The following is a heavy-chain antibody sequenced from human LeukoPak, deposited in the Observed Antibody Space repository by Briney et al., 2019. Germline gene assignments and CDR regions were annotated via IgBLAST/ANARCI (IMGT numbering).Heavy chain of an antibody. CDR2: IYYTGST. CDR1: GDSISSFY. J-gene: IGHJ4*02. V-gene: IGHV4-59*12. Sequence: SETLSLTCTVSGDSISSFYWSWIRQSPGKGLEWIANIYYTGSTYYNPSLKSRITISVDTSKSQFSLELSSVTAADTAIYYCARLTGDIYGSGSYYNLLFDYWGQGTLVTVSS. D-gene: IGHD3-10*01. CDR3: ARLTGDIYGSGSYYNLLFDY.